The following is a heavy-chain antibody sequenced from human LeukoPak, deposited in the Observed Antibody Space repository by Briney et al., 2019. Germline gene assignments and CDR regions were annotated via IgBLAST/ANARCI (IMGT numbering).Heavy chain of an antibody. D-gene: IGHD3-3*01. CDR1: GHTSTNYY. V-gene: IGHV1-2*02. J-gene: IGHJ3*02. CDR2: INSNRGGT. CDR3: ARDHGDDAFDI. Sequence: GASVKVSCKASGHTSTNYYIHWVRQTPGQGLEWMGWINSNRGGTNYAQKFQGRVTTTRDTSISTAYMELRSVRSDDTAVYYCARDHGDDAFDIWGPGTMVTVSS.